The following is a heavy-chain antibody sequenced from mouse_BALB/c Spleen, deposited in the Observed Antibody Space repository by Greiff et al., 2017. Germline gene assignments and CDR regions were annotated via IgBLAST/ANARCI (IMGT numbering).Heavy chain of an antibody. CDR1: GFTFSNYW. CDR3: TGYYYGSSYWYFDV. D-gene: IGHD1-1*01. Sequence: EVQGVESGGGLVQPGGSMKLSCVASGFTFSNYWMNWVRQSPEKGLEWVAEIRLKSNNYATHYAESVKGRFTISRDDSKSSVYLQMNNLRAEDTGIYYCTGYYYGSSYWYFDVWGAGTTVTVSS. V-gene: IGHV6-6*02. CDR2: IRLKSNNYAT. J-gene: IGHJ1*01.